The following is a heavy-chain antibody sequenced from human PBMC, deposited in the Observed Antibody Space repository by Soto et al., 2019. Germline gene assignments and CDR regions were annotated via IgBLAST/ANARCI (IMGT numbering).Heavy chain of an antibody. CDR1: GYTFTSYG. J-gene: IGHJ6*02. CDR3: ASSWGADYYYYYGMDV. V-gene: IGHV1-18*04. CDR2: ISAYNGNT. D-gene: IGHD3-16*01. Sequence: ASVKVSCKASGYTFTSYGISWVRQAPGHGLEGMGWISAYNGNTNYAQKLQGRVTMTTDTSTSTAYMELRILISDDTAVYYCASSWGADYYYYYGMDVWGQGTTVTVSS.